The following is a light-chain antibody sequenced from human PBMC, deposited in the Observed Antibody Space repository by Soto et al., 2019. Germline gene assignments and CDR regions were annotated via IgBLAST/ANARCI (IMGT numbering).Light chain of an antibody. CDR1: QSVDND. V-gene: IGKV3D-15*01. CDR2: DAS. CDR3: QQYNNWPLT. J-gene: IGKJ4*01. Sequence: EIVMTQSPATLSVSPGDRATLSCRASQSVDNDLAWYQQKPGQPPRLLIYDASTRATGIPARFSGSQSGTEFTLPISSLLSEDFAVDFCQQYNNWPLTFGGGTKVET.